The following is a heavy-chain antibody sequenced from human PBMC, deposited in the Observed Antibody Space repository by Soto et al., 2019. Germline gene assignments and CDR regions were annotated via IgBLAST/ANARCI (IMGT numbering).Heavy chain of an antibody. D-gene: IGHD3-3*01. J-gene: IGHJ4*02. CDR1: GXTFSPYR. CDR2: ISSGGDNI. V-gene: IGHV3-48*02. Sequence: GSLRLSCAVSGXTFSPYRMNWVRQAPGKGLEWISYISSGGDNIYYAEYVRGRFNVSRENTKNSLYLQMDSLRDEETAVYYCARDRSTIYGVVTPIDYWGQGTLGTVSS. CDR3: ARDRSTIYGVVTPIDY.